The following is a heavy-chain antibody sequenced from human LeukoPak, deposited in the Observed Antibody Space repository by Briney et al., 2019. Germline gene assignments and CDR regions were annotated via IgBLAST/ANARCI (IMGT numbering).Heavy chain of an antibody. CDR1: GWSFSSYW. V-gene: IGHV3-7*03. CDR3: AGEPRQLAY. Sequence: GGSLRLSCAVSGWSFSSYWMSWVRQVPGKGLEWVSSINEVGSDTRYADSVRGRFTISRDNAKSSLYLQMNSLTVEDTATYYCAGEPRQLAYWGQGTPVTVSS. D-gene: IGHD6-6*01. J-gene: IGHJ4*02. CDR2: INEVGSDT.